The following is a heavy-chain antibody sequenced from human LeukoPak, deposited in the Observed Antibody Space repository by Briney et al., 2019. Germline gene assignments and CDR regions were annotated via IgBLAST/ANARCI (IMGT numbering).Heavy chain of an antibody. Sequence: GGSLRLSCAASGFTFSSYGLHWVRQAPGKGLEWGAVISYDGSNKYYADYVKGRFTISKDNSNNTVYLQMNSVGVEDTAVYYCARVWFGYFFQWGQGALVTVSS. CDR1: GFTFSSYG. D-gene: IGHD3-10*01. CDR2: ISYDGSNK. J-gene: IGHJ4*02. CDR3: ARVWFGYFFQ. V-gene: IGHV3-30*03.